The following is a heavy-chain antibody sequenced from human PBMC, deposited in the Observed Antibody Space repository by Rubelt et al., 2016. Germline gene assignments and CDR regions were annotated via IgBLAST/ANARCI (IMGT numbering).Heavy chain of an antibody. V-gene: IGHV3-23*04. CDR3: AKKNVGDRHYHGMDV. CDR2: ISDGGGGT. CDR1: GFTFSSYA. J-gene: IGHJ6*02. D-gene: IGHD2-21*02. Sequence: EVQLVESGGGVVQPGRSLRLSCAASGFTFSSYAMRWVRQAPGKGLEWVSSISDGGGGTFYTASVKGRFTISRDNSKNTMYLQMNSLRAEDTAVYYCAKKNVGDRHYHGMDVWGQGTTVTVSS.